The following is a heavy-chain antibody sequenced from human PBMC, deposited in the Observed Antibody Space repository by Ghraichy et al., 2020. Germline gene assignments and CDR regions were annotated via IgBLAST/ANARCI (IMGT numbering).Heavy chain of an antibody. CDR2: IYYSGST. CDR3: ARVNSGGTYYYGSGSHAPFDY. J-gene: IGHJ4*02. CDR1: GGSISSGGYY. D-gene: IGHD3-10*01. Sequence: SLNISCTVSGGSISSGGYYWSWIRQHPGKGLEWIGYIYYSGSTYYNPSLKSRVTISVDTSKNQFSLKLSSVTAADTAVYYCARVNSGGTYYYGSGSHAPFDYWGQGTLVTVSS. V-gene: IGHV4-31*03.